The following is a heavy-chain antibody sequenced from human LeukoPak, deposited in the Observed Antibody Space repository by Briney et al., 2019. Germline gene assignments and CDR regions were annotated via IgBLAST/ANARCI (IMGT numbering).Heavy chain of an antibody. CDR3: ARDLPYYYDSSGYYSSDAFDI. V-gene: IGHV4-4*07. CDR1: GGSISSYY. Sequence: SETLSLTCTVSGGSISSYYWSWIRQPAGKGLEWIGRIYTSGSTNYSPSLKSRVTMSVDTSKNQFSLKLSSVTAADTAVYYCARDLPYYYDSSGYYSSDAFDIWGQGTMATVSS. CDR2: IYTSGST. J-gene: IGHJ3*02. D-gene: IGHD3-22*01.